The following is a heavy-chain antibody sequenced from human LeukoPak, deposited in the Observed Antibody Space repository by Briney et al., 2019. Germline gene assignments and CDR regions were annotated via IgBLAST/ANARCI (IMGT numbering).Heavy chain of an antibody. CDR1: GFTFSKYE. J-gene: IGHJ4*02. CDR3: TSHGSGYYFDY. D-gene: IGHD6-13*01. CDR2: ISSSGDTK. Sequence: GGSLRLSCAASGFTFSKYELNWVRQAPGKELEWVSYISSSGDTKYYADSVKGRFTISRDNAKNSLYLQMDSLRAEDTATYYCTSHGSGYYFDYSGQGTLVTVSS. V-gene: IGHV3-48*03.